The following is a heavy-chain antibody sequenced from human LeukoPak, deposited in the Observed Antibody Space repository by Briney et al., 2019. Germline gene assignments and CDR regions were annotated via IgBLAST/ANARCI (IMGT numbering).Heavy chain of an antibody. D-gene: IGHD4-17*01. V-gene: IGHV3-21*01. CDR3: ARAPGYYGDPFDY. CDR2: ISSSTSYI. J-gene: IGHJ4*02. Sequence: PGGSLRLSCAASGFTFSSYGFNWVRQAPGKGLEWVSCISSSTSYIYYADSVRGRFTISRDNAKNSLYLQMNSLRVEDTAVYYCARAPGYYGDPFDYWGQGTLVTVSS. CDR1: GFTFSSYG.